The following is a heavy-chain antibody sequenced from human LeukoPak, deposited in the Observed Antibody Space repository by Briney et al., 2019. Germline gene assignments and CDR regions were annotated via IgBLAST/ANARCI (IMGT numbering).Heavy chain of an antibody. Sequence: ASVKVSCKASGYTFTGYYMHWVRQAPGQGLEWMGRINPNGGGTNYARKFQGRVTMTRDTSISTAYMELSRLRSDDTAVYYCARELITMVRGVTPFDYWGQGTLVTVSS. J-gene: IGHJ4*02. CDR2: INPNGGGT. CDR3: ARELITMVRGVTPFDY. V-gene: IGHV1-2*06. D-gene: IGHD3-10*01. CDR1: GYTFTGYY.